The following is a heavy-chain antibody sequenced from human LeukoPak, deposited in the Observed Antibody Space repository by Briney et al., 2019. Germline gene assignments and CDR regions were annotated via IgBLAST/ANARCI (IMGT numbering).Heavy chain of an antibody. Sequence: ASVKVSCKASGYTFTSYYMHWVRQAPGQGLEWMGIINPSGGSTSYAQKFQGRVTMTADKSTSTAYMELSSLRSEDTAVYYCARDQARPYYYGSGSSDYYYYGMDVWGQGTTVTVSS. D-gene: IGHD3-10*01. CDR3: ARDQARPYYYGSGSSDYYYYGMDV. J-gene: IGHJ6*02. V-gene: IGHV1-46*01. CDR2: INPSGGST. CDR1: GYTFTSYY.